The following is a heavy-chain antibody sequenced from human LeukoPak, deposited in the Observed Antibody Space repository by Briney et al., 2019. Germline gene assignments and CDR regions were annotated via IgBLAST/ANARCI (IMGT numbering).Heavy chain of an antibody. CDR3: AREPSWLQPEYFQH. CDR2: ISAYNGNT. J-gene: IGHJ1*01. V-gene: IGHV1-18*01. CDR1: GYTFTSYG. Sequence: ASVNVSCKASGYTFTSYGISWVRQAPGQGLEWMGWISAYNGNTNYAQKLQGRVTMTTDTSTSTAYMELRSLRSDDTAVYYCAREPSWLQPEYFQHWGQGTLVTVSS. D-gene: IGHD5-24*01.